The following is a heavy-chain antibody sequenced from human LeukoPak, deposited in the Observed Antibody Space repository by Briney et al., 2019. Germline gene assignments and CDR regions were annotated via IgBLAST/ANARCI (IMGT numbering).Heavy chain of an antibody. D-gene: IGHD5-24*01. CDR1: GGSTSSSNYF. CDR2: IYYSGST. CDR3: GRDSVEMGTIHSDY. Sequence: SETLSLTCTVSGGSTSSSNYFWGWIRQAPGKGLEWIGSIYYSGSTYYNPSLKSRVTISADMSKNQFSLRLYSVTAADTAVYYCGRDSVEMGTIHSDYWGQGTLVTVSS. V-gene: IGHV4-39*07. J-gene: IGHJ4*02.